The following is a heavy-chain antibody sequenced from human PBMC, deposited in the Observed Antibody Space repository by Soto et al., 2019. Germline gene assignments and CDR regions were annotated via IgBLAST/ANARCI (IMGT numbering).Heavy chain of an antibody. V-gene: IGHV3-33*01. CDR1: GFTFSSYG. J-gene: IGHJ4*02. Sequence: ESGGGVVQPGRSLRLSCAASGFTFSSYGMHWVRQPPGKGLEWVAVIWFDGSNKFYADSVKGRFTISRDNSKNTVSLQMNSLRDEDSAAYYCATTGPYWGQGTLVTVSS. CDR3: ATTGPY. CDR2: IWFDGSNK.